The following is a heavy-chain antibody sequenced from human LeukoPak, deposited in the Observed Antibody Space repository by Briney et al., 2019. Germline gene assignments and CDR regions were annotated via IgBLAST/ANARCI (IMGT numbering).Heavy chain of an antibody. Sequence: GGSMRLSCAASGFTFSSYAMHWVRQAPGKGLEWVAVISYDGSNKYYADSVKGRFTISRDNSKNTLYLQMNSLRAEDTVVYYCARIAAAGPRYYYYYMDVWGKGTTVTVSS. D-gene: IGHD6-13*01. CDR2: ISYDGSNK. V-gene: IGHV3-30-3*01. J-gene: IGHJ6*03. CDR1: GFTFSSYA. CDR3: ARIAAAGPRYYYYYMDV.